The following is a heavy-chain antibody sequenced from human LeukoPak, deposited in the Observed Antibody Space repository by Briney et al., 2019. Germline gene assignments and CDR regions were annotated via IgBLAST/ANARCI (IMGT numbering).Heavy chain of an antibody. CDR3: AREGYSGSYYDY. CDR2: SRNKANRYTT. V-gene: IGHV3-72*01. J-gene: IGHJ4*02. CDR1: GFTCSDRY. Sequence: GPSLRGSSSVSGFTCSDRYMDWVCQAPGKGRELVGRSRNKANRYTTEYAASVRGRFTISRDDSKKSLYLQMNSLKTEDTAVYYCAREGYSGSYYDYWGQGTQVTVSS. D-gene: IGHD1-26*01.